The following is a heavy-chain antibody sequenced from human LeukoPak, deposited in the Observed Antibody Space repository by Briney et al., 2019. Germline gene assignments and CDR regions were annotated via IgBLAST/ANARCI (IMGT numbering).Heavy chain of an antibody. CDR2: IKQDGSEK. Sequence: PGGSLRLSCAASGFIFTDYYVTWVRQAPGKGLEWVANIKQDGSEKNYVDSVKGRFTISRDNAKNSLYLHMNSLRAEDTAVYYCARGSPTLDSWGQGTLVTVSS. CDR3: ARGSPTLDS. J-gene: IGHJ4*02. V-gene: IGHV3-7*01. CDR1: GFIFTDYY.